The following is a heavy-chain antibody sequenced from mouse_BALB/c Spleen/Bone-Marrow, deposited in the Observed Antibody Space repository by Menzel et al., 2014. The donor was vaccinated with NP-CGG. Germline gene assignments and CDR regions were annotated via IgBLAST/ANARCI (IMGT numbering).Heavy chain of an antibody. V-gene: IGHV1-7*01. Sequence: VQLQQSGAELAKPGASVKMSCKASGYTFTTYWMHWVKQRPGQGLEWIGYINPSTAYTDYNQKFEDKATLTADKSSSTAYMQLSSLTSEDSAVYYCARDLDYWGQGTSATVSS. J-gene: IGHJ4*01. CDR2: INPSTAYT. CDR1: GYTFTTYW. CDR3: ARDLDY.